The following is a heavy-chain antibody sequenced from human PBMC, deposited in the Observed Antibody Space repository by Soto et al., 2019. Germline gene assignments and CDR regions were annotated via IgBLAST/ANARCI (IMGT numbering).Heavy chain of an antibody. Sequence: WGALRLSCAASGFTFSSYAMSWVRQAPGKGLEWLSAISGSGGNTNSADSVKGRFTISRDNSKNTLYLQMNSLRAEDTAAYYCAKERRTPVSTVFDYWGQGTLVTVSS. D-gene: IGHD4-4*01. J-gene: IGHJ4*02. V-gene: IGHV3-23*01. CDR1: GFTFSSYA. CDR3: AKERRTPVSTVFDY. CDR2: ISGSGGNT.